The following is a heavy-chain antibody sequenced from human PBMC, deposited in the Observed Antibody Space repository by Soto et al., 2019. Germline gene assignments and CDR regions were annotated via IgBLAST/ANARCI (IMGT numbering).Heavy chain of an antibody. V-gene: IGHV1-46*03. CDR1: GYTFTSYY. CDR3: ARDLRIGTTVTSGDY. D-gene: IGHD4-4*01. CDR2: INPSGGST. J-gene: IGHJ4*02. Sequence: GSVKVSCKASGYTFTSYYMHWVRQAPGQGLEWMGIINPSGGSTSYAQKFQGRVTMTRDTSTSTVYMELSSLRSEDSAVYYCARDLRIGTTVTSGDYWGQRTLVTVSS.